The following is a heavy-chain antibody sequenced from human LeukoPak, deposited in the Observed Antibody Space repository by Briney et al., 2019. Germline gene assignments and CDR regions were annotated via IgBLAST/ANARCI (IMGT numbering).Heavy chain of an antibody. D-gene: IGHD6-6*01. CDR1: GGSISSYY. CDR3: ERGVPSSD. V-gene: IGHV4-59*01. J-gene: IGHJ4*02. Sequence: SETLSLTCTVSGGSISSYYWRWIRQPPGKGLEGIGYIYYSGSTNYNPSLKSRVTKPVDTSNHQFSLKVSSVTAADTAVYYCERGVPSSDWGQGTLVTVSS. CDR2: IYYSGST.